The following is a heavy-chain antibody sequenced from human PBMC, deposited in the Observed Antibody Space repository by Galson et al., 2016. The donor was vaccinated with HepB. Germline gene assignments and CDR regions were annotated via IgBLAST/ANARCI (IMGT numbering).Heavy chain of an antibody. CDR1: GFSFRSSG. Sequence: LRLACAASGFSFRSSGMHWIRQAPGKGLEWVAVIWKEGTIIYYTDSAKGRFTIPRDNSKNTMYLQMNSPRGEDTAVYYCARGGNNWNYRSYFDYWGQGSLVTVSS. CDR2: IWKEGTII. V-gene: IGHV3-33*01. D-gene: IGHD1-7*01. CDR3: ARGGNNWNYRSYFDY. J-gene: IGHJ4*02.